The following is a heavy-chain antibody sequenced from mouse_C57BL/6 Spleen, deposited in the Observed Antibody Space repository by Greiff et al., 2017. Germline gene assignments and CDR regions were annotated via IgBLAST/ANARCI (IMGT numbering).Heavy chain of an antibody. CDR2: ISDGGSST. V-gene: IGHV5-4*01. Sequence: EVQRVESGGGLVKPGGSLKLSCAASGFTFSSYAMSWVRQTPEKRLEWVATISDGGSSTYYPDNVKGRFTISRDNAKNNLYLQMSHLKSEDTAMYYCAREHYGSSYAMDYWGQGTSGTVSS. CDR1: GFTFSSYA. J-gene: IGHJ4*01. CDR3: AREHYGSSYAMDY. D-gene: IGHD1-1*01.